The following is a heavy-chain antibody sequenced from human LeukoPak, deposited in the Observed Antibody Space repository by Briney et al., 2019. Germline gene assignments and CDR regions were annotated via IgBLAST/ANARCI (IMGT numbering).Heavy chain of an antibody. J-gene: IGHJ4*02. V-gene: IGHV1-69*13. Sequence: SVKVSCKASGGTFSSYAISWVRQAPGQGLEWMGGIIPIFGTANYAQKFQGRVTITADESTSTAYMELSSLRSEDTAVYYCAVYYYDSSGYYGYFDYWGQGTLVTVSS. CDR2: IIPIFGTA. CDR3: AVYYYDSSGYYGYFDY. CDR1: GGTFSSYA. D-gene: IGHD3-22*01.